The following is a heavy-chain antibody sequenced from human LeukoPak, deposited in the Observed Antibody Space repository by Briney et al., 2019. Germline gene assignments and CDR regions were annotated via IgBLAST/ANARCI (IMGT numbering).Heavy chain of an antibody. CDR3: ARSYFGSGTSYGMDA. CDR1: GLTFSEYW. Sequence: GVSLRLSCAVSGLTFSEYWMSWVRQAPGKGLEWVANIKEDGSEKYFVDSVTGRFTISRDNAKDSLYLQMNSVRAEDTAVYYCARSYFGSGTSYGMDAWGQGTTVTVSS. CDR2: IKEDGSEK. J-gene: IGHJ6*02. D-gene: IGHD3-10*01. V-gene: IGHV3-7*04.